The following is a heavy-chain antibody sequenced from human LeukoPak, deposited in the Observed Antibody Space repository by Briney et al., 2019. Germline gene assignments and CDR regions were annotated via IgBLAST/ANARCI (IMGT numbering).Heavy chain of an antibody. J-gene: IGHJ4*02. CDR3: AREVSEGFDF. V-gene: IGHV3-21*01. Sequence: GGSLRLSCAASGFTFSSYAMSWVRQAPGKGLEWVSSFGTRSTSIYHAGSVKGRFAISRDNAKNSLYLQMNSLRAEDTALYYCAREVSEGFDFWGQGTLVTVSS. D-gene: IGHD3-22*01. CDR2: FGTRSTSI. CDR1: GFTFSSYA.